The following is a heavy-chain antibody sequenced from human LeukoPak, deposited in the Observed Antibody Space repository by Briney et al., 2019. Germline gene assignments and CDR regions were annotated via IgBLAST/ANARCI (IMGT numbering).Heavy chain of an antibody. CDR2: INPSGAGA. V-gene: IGHV1-46*01. D-gene: IGHD2-21*01. CDR1: GYTFTNYY. Sequence: ASVKVSCKASGYTFTNYYMRWMRQAPGQGLEWMGIINPSGAGANYAQKFQGRVTLTRDTSTSTLYMELSSLRSEDTAVYYCVRSYCGGDCQGRAYYFDYWGQGTLVTVSS. CDR3: VRSYCGGDCQGRAYYFDY. J-gene: IGHJ4*02.